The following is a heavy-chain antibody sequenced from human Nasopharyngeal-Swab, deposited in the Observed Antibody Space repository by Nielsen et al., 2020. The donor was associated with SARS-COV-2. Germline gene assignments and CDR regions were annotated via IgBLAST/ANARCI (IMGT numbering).Heavy chain of an antibody. V-gene: IGHV4-39*01. D-gene: IGHD3-22*01. CDR2: IYYSGST. CDR3: ASYYYDSSDYSYWFDP. CDR1: GGSISSSSYY. Sequence: SATLSLTCTVSGGSISSSSYYWGWIRQPPGKRLEWIGSIYYSGSTYYNSSLKSRVTISVDTSKNQFSLKLSSVTAADSAVYYCASYYYDSSDYSYWFDPWGQGTLVTVSS. J-gene: IGHJ5*02.